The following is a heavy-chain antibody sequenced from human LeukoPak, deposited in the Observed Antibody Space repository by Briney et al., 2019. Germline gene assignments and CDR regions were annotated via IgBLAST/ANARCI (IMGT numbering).Heavy chain of an antibody. CDR1: GYTFTGYY. D-gene: IGHD2-2*01. V-gene: IGHV1-2*02. CDR3: ARGYCSSTSCSYFDS. J-gene: IGHJ4*02. CDR2: INPNSGGT. Sequence: GASVKVSCKASGYTFTGYYMHWVRQAPGQGLEWMGWINPNSGGTNYAQKFQGRVTMTRDTSISTAYMELSRLRSDDTVVYYCARGYCSSTSCSYFDSWGQGTLVTVSS.